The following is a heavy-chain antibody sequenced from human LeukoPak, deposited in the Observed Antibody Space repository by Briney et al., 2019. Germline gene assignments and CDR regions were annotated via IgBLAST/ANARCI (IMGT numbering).Heavy chain of an antibody. CDR2: INPNSGGT. J-gene: IGHJ4*02. V-gene: IGHV1-2*02. D-gene: IGHD6-13*01. CDR3: ARGSNSWPSLFDY. Sequence: ASVKVSCKASGYTFTGYYMHWVRQAPGQGLEWMGWINPNSGGTNYAQKFQGRVTMTRDTSISTAYMELSRLRSDDTAVYYCARGSNSWPSLFDYWGQGTLVTVSS. CDR1: GYTFTGYY.